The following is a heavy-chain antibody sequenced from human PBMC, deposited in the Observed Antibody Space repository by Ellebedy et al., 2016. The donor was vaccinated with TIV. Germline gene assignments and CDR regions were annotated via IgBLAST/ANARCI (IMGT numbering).Heavy chain of an antibody. CDR3: ARTSTMVRGALDY. CDR2: FHYSGTT. D-gene: IGHD3-10*01. V-gene: IGHV4-59*01. J-gene: IGHJ4*02. CDR1: DGSIRSYH. Sequence: SETLSLXCTVSDGSIRSYHWSWIRQSPGKGLEWIGYFHYSGTTNYNPSLKSRLSISVDTSKNQFSLNLSSVTAADTGVYYCARTSTMVRGALDYWGQGTPVTVSS.